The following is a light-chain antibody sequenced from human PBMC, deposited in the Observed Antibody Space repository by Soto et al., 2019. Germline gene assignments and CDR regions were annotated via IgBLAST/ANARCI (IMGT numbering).Light chain of an antibody. CDR3: QQVNSYPIT. J-gene: IGKJ4*01. Sequence: DIQLTQSPSFLSASVGDRVTITCRASQDISNYLAWYQQKPGKAPKFLLYATSTFQSGVPSRFSGSGSGTQFPLTISSRQPEDFATYYCQQVNSYPITCGGGTKVEIK. CDR1: QDISNY. V-gene: IGKV1-9*01. CDR2: ATS.